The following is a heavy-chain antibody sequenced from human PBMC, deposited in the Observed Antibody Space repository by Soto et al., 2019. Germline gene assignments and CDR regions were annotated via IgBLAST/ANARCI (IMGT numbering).Heavy chain of an antibody. V-gene: IGHV3-53*01. Sequence: PGGSLRLSCAASGFSVSSKYMIWVRQVPGKGLEWVSAIYGPGYTYYPESARGRFTISRDTSKNTVSLQMSGLRAEDTAVYYCAKESGKDTAMADYWGQGTLVTVSS. CDR2: IYGPGYT. J-gene: IGHJ4*02. D-gene: IGHD5-18*01. CDR1: GFSVSSKY. CDR3: AKESGKDTAMADY.